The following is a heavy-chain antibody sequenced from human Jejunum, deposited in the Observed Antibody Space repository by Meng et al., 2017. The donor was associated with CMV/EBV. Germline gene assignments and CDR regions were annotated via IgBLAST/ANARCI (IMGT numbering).Heavy chain of an antibody. CDR1: GNTFTSYY. V-gene: IGHV1-46*01. CDR3: ARDFSSCYYY. CDR2: INPSGGST. D-gene: IGHD2-2*01. J-gene: IGHJ4*02. Sequence: SCKASGNTFTSYYMHWVRQAPGQGLEWMGIINPSGGSTSYAQKFQGRVTMTRDTSTSTVYMELSSLRSEDTAVYYCARDFSSCYYYWGQGTLVTVSS.